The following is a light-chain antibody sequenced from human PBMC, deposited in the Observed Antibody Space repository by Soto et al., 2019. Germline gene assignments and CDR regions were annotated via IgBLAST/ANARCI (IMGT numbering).Light chain of an antibody. CDR2: AAS. CDR1: QSISSW. CDR3: QQTYSSPRT. V-gene: IGKV1-39*01. J-gene: IGKJ1*01. Sequence: DIQMTQSPSTLSASVRDRVTLTCPASQSISSWLAWYQQKPGKAPNLLIYAASSLQTGVPSRFTGSGSGTDFTLTISNLQPEDFAVYYCQQTYSSPRTFGQGTKVDIK.